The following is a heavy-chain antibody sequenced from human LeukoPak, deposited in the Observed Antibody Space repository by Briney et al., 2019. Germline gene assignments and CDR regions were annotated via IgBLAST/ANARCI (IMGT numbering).Heavy chain of an antibody. D-gene: IGHD5-18*01. CDR3: AKVGLGNTAIHI. CDR2: MNFNSGNK. Sequence: ASVKVSCKASGYTFPNYDINWVRQATGQGLEWRGWMNFNSGNKGYAQKFQGRVTMTTNTAISTVYMELSSLKSEDTAIYYCAKVGLGNTAIHIWGQGTMVTVSS. CDR1: GYTFPNYD. J-gene: IGHJ3*02. V-gene: IGHV1-8*01.